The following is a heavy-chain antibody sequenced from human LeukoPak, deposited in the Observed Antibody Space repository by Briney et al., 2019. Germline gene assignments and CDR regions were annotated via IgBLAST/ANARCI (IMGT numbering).Heavy chain of an antibody. CDR3: ARTRNYYDSSGYYLPDY. D-gene: IGHD3-22*01. J-gene: IGHJ4*02. V-gene: IGHV1-18*01. Sequence: VASVKVSCKASGYTFTSYGISWVRQAPGQGLEWMGWNSAYNGNTNYAQKLQGRVTMTTDTSTSTAYMELRSLRSDDTAVYYCARTRNYYDSSGYYLPDYWGQGTLVTVSS. CDR2: NSAYNGNT. CDR1: GYTFTSYG.